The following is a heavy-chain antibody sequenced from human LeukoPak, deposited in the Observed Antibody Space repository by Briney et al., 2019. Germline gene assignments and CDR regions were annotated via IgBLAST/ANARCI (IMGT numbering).Heavy chain of an antibody. CDR2: IRYDGSNK. D-gene: IGHD3-22*01. CDR3: AKATYYYDSSGYYWRGAGDY. V-gene: IGHV3-30*02. CDR1: GFTFSSYG. Sequence: GGSLRLSCAASGFTFSSYGMHWVRQAPGKGLEWVASIRYDGSNKYYADSVKGRFTISRDNSKNTLYLQMNSLRAEDTAVYYCAKATYYYDSSGYYWRGAGDYWGQGTLVTVSS. J-gene: IGHJ4*02.